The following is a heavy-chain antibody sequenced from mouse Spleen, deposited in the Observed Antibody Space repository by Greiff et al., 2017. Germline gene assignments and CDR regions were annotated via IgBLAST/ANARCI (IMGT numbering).Heavy chain of an antibody. CDR2: IDPETGGT. Sequence: QVQLQQSGAELVRPGASVTLSCKASGYTFTDYEMHWVKQTPVHGLEWIGAIDPETGGTAYNQKFKGKAILTADKSSSTAYMELRSLTSEDSAVYYCTRFTTVVAKDYFDYWGQGTTLTVSS. J-gene: IGHJ2*01. CDR3: TRFTTVVAKDYFDY. D-gene: IGHD1-1*01. V-gene: IGHV1-15*01. CDR1: GYTFTDYE.